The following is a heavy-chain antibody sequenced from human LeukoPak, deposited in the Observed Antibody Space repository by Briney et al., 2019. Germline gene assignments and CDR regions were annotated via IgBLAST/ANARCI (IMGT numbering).Heavy chain of an antibody. Sequence: GASVKVTCKASGYTFTSYGISWVRQAPGQGLEWMGWISAYNGNTNYTQRLQGQVTMTTDTSTSTAYMELRSLRSDDTAVYYCARSLSGSGGKYYFDYWGQGTLVTVSS. D-gene: IGHD3-3*01. CDR1: GYTFTSYG. CDR3: ARSLSGSGGKYYFDY. CDR2: ISAYNGNT. J-gene: IGHJ4*02. V-gene: IGHV1-18*01.